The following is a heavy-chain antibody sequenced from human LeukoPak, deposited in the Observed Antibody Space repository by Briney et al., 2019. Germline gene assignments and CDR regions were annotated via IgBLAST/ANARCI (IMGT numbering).Heavy chain of an antibody. CDR3: ARDQGSGWYDPYAFDI. Sequence: ASVKVSCKASGYTFTGYDINWVRQATGQGLEWMGWINPKSGNTGYAQKFQGRVTMTRDTSISTAYMELSRLRSDDTAVYYCARDQGSGWYDPYAFDIWGQGTMVTVSS. V-gene: IGHV1-8*01. D-gene: IGHD6-19*01. J-gene: IGHJ3*02. CDR2: INPKSGNT. CDR1: GYTFTGYD.